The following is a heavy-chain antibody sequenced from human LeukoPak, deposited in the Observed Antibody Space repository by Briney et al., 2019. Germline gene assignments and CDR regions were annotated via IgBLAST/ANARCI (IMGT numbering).Heavy chain of an antibody. CDR1: GGSISNYY. D-gene: IGHD5-24*01. CDR3: ARDRLQLQS. Sequence: SETLSLTCTVSGGSISNYYWNWIRQPPGKGLEWIGYIYYTGNTNYNPSLKSRVTISVDTSKNQFSLKLSSVTAADTAVYNCARDRLQLQSWGQGTLVTVSS. CDR2: IYYTGNT. V-gene: IGHV4-59*01. J-gene: IGHJ5*02.